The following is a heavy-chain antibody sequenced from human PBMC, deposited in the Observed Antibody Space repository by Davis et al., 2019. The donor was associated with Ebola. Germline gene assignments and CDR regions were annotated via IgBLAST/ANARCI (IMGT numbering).Heavy chain of an antibody. D-gene: IGHD2-2*01. Sequence: GESLKISCAASGVTFSIAWMTWVRQAPGKGLEWVSAISGTGDKTFYADSVKGRFTISRDNSKNTMYLQINSLRGGDTAVYYCAKEVWPAAKFDYWGQGTLVSVSS. J-gene: IGHJ4*02. CDR2: ISGTGDKT. CDR3: AKEVWPAAKFDY. V-gene: IGHV3-23*01. CDR1: GVTFSIAW.